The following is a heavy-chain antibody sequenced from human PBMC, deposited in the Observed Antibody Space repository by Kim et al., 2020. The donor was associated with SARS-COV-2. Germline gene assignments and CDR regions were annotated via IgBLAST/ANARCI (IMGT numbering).Heavy chain of an antibody. J-gene: IGHJ4*02. CDR3: AKMQVGSSSSVSSDY. CDR1: GFTFSSYG. V-gene: IGHV3-30*18. Sequence: GGSLRLSCAASGFTFSSYGMHWVRQAPGKGLEWVAVISYDGSNKYYADSVKGRFTISRDNSKNTLYLQMNSLRAEDTAVYYCAKMQVGSSSSVSSDYWGQGTLVTVSS. CDR2: ISYDGSNK. D-gene: IGHD6-6*01.